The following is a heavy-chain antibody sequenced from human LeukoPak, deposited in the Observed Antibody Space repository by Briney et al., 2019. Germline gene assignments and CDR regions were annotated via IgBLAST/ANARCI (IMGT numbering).Heavy chain of an antibody. Sequence: SETLSLTCTVSGYSISSGYYWGWIRQPPGKGLEWIGSIYHSGSTYYNPSLKSRVTISVDTSKNQFSLKLSSVTAADTAVYYCARDGLGDYGMDVWGQGTTVTVSS. D-gene: IGHD3-10*01. V-gene: IGHV4-38-2*02. J-gene: IGHJ6*02. CDR1: GYSISSGYY. CDR2: IYHSGST. CDR3: ARDGLGDYGMDV.